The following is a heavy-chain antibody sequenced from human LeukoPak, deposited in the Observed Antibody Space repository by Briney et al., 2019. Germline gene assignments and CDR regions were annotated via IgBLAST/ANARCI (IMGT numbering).Heavy chain of an antibody. D-gene: IGHD2-2*02. CDR1: GFTFSSYG. CDR2: ISYDGSNK. J-gene: IGHJ4*02. CDR3: AKDSGYCSSTSCYMNY. V-gene: IGHV3-30*18. Sequence: GGSLRLSCAASGFTFSSYGMHWVRQAPGKGLEWVAVISYDGSNKYYADSVKGRFTISRDNSKNTLYLQMNSLRAEDTAVYYRAKDSGYCSSTSCYMNYWGQGTLVTVSS.